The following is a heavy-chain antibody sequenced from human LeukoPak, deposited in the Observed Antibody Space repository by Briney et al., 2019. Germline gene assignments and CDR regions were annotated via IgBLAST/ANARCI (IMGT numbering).Heavy chain of an antibody. Sequence: GGSLRLSCAASGFTFSSYSMNWVRQAPGKGLEWVSSISSSSSYIYYADSVKGRFTISRDNAKNSLYLQMNSLRAEDTAVYYCARDSPYDFWSGYPPDDAFDIWGQGTMVTVSS. J-gene: IGHJ3*02. CDR1: GFTFSSYS. CDR3: ARDSPYDFWSGYPPDDAFDI. CDR2: ISSSSSYI. V-gene: IGHV3-21*01. D-gene: IGHD3-3*01.